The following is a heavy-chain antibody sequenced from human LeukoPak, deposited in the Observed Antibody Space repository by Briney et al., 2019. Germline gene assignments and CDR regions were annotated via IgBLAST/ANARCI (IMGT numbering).Heavy chain of an antibody. Sequence: PSETLSLTCTVSGGSISSYYWSWIRQPAGKGLEWIGRIYTSGSTNYNPSLKRRATMSIDTSNNQFSLRLRFVTAADTAVYYCARDSGTTGEVKFDPWGQGTLVTVSS. CDR2: IYTSGST. D-gene: IGHD3-10*01. V-gene: IGHV4-4*07. CDR1: GGSISSYY. CDR3: ARDSGTTGEVKFDP. J-gene: IGHJ5*02.